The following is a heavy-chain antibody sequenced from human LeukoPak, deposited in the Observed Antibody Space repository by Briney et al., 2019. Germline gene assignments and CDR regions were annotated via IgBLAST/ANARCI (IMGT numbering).Heavy chain of an antibody. J-gene: IGHJ3*01. CDR1: GFTFDDYA. CDR3: VRNLDWGAFDV. D-gene: IGHD3/OR15-3a*01. Sequence: QPGGSLRLSCAASGFTFDDYAMHWVRQAPGKGLEWVSGISPSGDITYYADSVMGRFTISRDNRKSAVSLQMNSLRAEDTALYYCVRNLDWGAFDVWGQGTMVTVSS. CDR2: ISPSGDIT. V-gene: IGHV3-23*01.